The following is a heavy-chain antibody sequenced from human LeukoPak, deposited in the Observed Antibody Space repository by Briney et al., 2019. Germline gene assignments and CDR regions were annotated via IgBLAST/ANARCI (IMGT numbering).Heavy chain of an antibody. CDR2: IWYDGSNK. CDR1: GFTFSSYG. V-gene: IGHV3-33*01. Sequence: PGRSLRLSCAASGFTFSSYGMHWVRQAPGKGLEWVAVIWYDGSNKYYADSVKGRFTISRDNSKNTLYLQMNSLRAEDTAVYCCAREDYYGSGSGFDPWGQGTLVTVSS. D-gene: IGHD3-10*01. J-gene: IGHJ5*02. CDR3: AREDYYGSGSGFDP.